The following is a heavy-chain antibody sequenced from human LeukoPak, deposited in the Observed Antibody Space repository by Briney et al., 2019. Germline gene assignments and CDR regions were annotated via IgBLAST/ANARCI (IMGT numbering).Heavy chain of an antibody. Sequence: SETLSLTCTVSGYSISSGYYWGWIRQPPGKGLERIGSIYHSGITYYNPSLKSRVSISADTSKNQFSLKLNSVTAADTAVYYCARHFYSSSSYWFDPWGQGTLVTVSS. J-gene: IGHJ5*02. V-gene: IGHV4-38-2*02. D-gene: IGHD6-6*01. CDR2: IYHSGIT. CDR1: GYSISSGYY. CDR3: ARHFYSSSSYWFDP.